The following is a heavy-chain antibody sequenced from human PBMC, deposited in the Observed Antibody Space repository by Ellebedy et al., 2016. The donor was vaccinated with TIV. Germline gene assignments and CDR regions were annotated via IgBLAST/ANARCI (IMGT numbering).Heavy chain of an antibody. V-gene: IGHV3-30-3*01. D-gene: IGHD2-15*01. CDR1: GFTFSSYA. Sequence: GGSLRLSXAASGFTFSSYAMHWVRQAPGKGLEWVAVISYDGSNKYYADSVKGRFTISRDNSKNTLYLQMNSLRAEDTAVYYCARLGCSGGSCYFDCWGQGTLVTVSS. CDR3: ARLGCSGGSCYFDC. J-gene: IGHJ4*02. CDR2: ISYDGSNK.